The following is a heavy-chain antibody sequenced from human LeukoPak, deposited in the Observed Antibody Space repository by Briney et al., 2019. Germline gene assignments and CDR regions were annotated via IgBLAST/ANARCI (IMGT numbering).Heavy chain of an antibody. D-gene: IGHD5-24*01. V-gene: IGHV3-53*01. CDR3: AGVLSPMATNTGGFDY. J-gene: IGHJ4*02. CDR2: IYSGGST. CDR1: GLTFSSFW. Sequence: PGGSLRLSCAASGLTFSSFWMHWVRRAPGKGLEWVSVIYSGGSTYYADSVKGRFTISRDNSKNTLYLQMNSLRAEDTAVYYCAGVLSPMATNTGGFDYWGQGTLATVSS.